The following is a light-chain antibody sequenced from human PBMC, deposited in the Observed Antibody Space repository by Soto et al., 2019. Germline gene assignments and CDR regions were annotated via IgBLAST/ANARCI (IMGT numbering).Light chain of an antibody. CDR3: HSRSGMAPYS. J-gene: IGKJ2*01. CDR1: QSIDNK. CDR2: VGL. Sequence: DIHVTQSPSSLSASLGDRVTLTCRASQSIDNKLHWYQQRPRIAPRLLIYVGLFLQEGVPSRFSGSVSGTNFTLTLDSLQSDDFATYYCHSRSGMAPYSFGQGTKVEI. V-gene: IGKV1-39*02.